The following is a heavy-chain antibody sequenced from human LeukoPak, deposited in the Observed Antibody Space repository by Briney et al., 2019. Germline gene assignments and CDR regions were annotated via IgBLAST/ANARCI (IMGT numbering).Heavy chain of an antibody. CDR1: GGSISSSSYY. CDR3: ARQGEYCSGGSCYPPDY. J-gene: IGHJ4*02. Sequence: SETLSLTCTVSGGSISSSSYYWGWIRQPPGKGLEWIGSIYYSGTTYYNPSLRSRVTISVDTSKNQFSLKLSSVTAADTAVYYCARQGEYCSGGSCYPPDYWGQGTLVTVSS. D-gene: IGHD2-15*01. CDR2: IYYSGTT. V-gene: IGHV4-39*01.